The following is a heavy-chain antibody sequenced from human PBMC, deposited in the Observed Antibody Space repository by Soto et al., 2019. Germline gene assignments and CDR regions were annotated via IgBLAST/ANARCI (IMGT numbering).Heavy chain of an antibody. CDR1: GFTFRSYA. Sequence: PGGSLSLSCAASGFTFRSYAMSWVRQAPGKGLEWVSAISGSGGSTYYADSVKGRFTISRDNSKNTLYLQMNSLRAEDTAVYYCAKGSIAATGTYYYYMDVWGKGTTVTVSS. CDR2: ISGSGGST. D-gene: IGHD6-13*01. J-gene: IGHJ6*03. V-gene: IGHV3-23*01. CDR3: AKGSIAATGTYYYYMDV.